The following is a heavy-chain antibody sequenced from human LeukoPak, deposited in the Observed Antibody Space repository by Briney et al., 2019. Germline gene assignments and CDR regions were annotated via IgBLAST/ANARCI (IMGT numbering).Heavy chain of an antibody. J-gene: IGHJ6*02. CDR3: ARDPKNYYDSSGTSYYYYGMDV. D-gene: IGHD3-22*01. CDR1: GGTFSSYV. Sequence: SVKVSCKASGGTFSSYVISWVRQAPGQGLEWMGGIIPIFGTPNYAQKFQGRVTITADESTSTAYMELSSLRSEDTAVYYCARDPKNYYDSSGTSYYYYGMDVWGQGTTVTVSS. CDR2: IIPIFGTP. V-gene: IGHV1-69*01.